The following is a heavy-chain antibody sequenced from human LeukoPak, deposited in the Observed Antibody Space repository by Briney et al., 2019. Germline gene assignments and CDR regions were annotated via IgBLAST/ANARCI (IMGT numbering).Heavy chain of an antibody. V-gene: IGHV4-59*01. J-gene: IGHJ6*03. CDR2: IHYSGST. Sequence: SETLSLTCTVSGDSISSYYWSWSRQPPGKGREWIGHIHYSGSTKYNPSLKSRGTISGDKSKSPFSLHLSSVTAADTAVYYCPRGQAYYDIFPGPYSGGYYYMDVCGKGTTVTVSS. D-gene: IGHD3-9*01. CDR3: PRGQAYYDIFPGPYSGGYYYMDV. CDR1: GDSISSYY.